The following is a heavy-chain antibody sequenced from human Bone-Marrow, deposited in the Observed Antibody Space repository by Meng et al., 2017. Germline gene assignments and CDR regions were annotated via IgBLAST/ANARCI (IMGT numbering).Heavy chain of an antibody. J-gene: IGHJ3*02. Sequence: GESLKISCKGSGYSFTSYWIGWVRQMPGKGLEWMGIIYPGDSDTRYSPSFQGQVTISADKSISTAYLQWSSLKASDTAMYYCASLRRVLLWFGGGFEDAFDIWGQGTMVTGSS. CDR1: GYSFTSYW. D-gene: IGHD3-10*01. CDR2: IYPGDSDT. CDR3: ASLRRVLLWFGGGFEDAFDI. V-gene: IGHV5-51*01.